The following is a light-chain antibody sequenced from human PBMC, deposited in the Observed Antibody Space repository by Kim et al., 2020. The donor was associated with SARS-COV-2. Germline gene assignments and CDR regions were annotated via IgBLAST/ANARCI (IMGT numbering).Light chain of an antibody. J-gene: IGKJ5*01. CDR3: QQGYSSPQVT. CDR2: AAS. V-gene: IGKV1-39*01. Sequence: AEGDRVMITCRASQRISSHLNWYQHKPGKAPKLLIYAASSLQSGVPSRFSGSGSGTDFTLTISTLQPEDFATYYCQQGYSSPQVTFGQGTRLEIK. CDR1: QRISSH.